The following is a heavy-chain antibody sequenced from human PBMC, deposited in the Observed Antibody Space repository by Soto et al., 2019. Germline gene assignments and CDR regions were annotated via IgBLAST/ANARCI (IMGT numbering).Heavy chain of an antibody. CDR1: GFTFSSYC. J-gene: IGHJ5*02. D-gene: IGHD3-16*02. Sequence: GGSLILSCAASGFTFSSYCRHWVRQAPGKGLEWVAVISYDGSNKYYADSVKGRFTISRDNSKNTLYLQMNSLRAEDTAVYYCAREYRVDWFDPWGQGTLVTVSS. CDR2: ISYDGSNK. CDR3: AREYRVDWFDP. V-gene: IGHV3-30*03.